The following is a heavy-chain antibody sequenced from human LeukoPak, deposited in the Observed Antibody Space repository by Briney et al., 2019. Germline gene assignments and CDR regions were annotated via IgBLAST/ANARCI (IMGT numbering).Heavy chain of an antibody. J-gene: IGHJ6*03. CDR1: GYTFTDYY. CDR2: INPNSGGT. D-gene: IGHD3-3*01. CDR3: ARGTARITIFGVAKYMDV. V-gene: IGHV1-2*02. Sequence: ASVKVSCKASGYTFTDYYIHWVRQAPGQGLEWMGWINPNSGGTKYAQKFQGRVTMTRDTSISLAYMELSRLRSDDTAVYYCARGTARITIFGVAKYMDVWGKGTTVTVSS.